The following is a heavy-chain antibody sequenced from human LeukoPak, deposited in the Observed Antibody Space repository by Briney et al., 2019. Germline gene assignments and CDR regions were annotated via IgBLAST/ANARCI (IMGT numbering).Heavy chain of an antibody. CDR1: GGAFSGYY. V-gene: IGHV4-34*01. Sequence: SETLSLACAVYGGAFSGYYWSWIRQPPGKGLEWIGEINHRGSTTYNPSLKTRVTISVDTSKSQFSLKLSSVTAADTTVYYCAREGRQQLRYWGQGTLVTVSS. D-gene: IGHD6-13*01. CDR2: INHRGST. CDR3: AREGRQQLRY. J-gene: IGHJ4*02.